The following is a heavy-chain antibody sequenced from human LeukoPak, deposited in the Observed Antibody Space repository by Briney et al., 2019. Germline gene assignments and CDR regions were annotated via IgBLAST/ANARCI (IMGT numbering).Heavy chain of an antibody. V-gene: IGHV4-39*01. CDR2: IYYSGST. CDR3: ARHSFYDILTGYSRFGGKYYFDY. Sequence: SETLSLTCTVSGGSISSSSYYWGWIRQPPGKGLEWIGSIYYSGSTYYNPSLKSRVTISVDTSKNQFSLKLSSVTAADTAVYYCARHSFYDILTGYSRFGGKYYFDYWGQGTLVTVSS. D-gene: IGHD3-9*01. J-gene: IGHJ4*02. CDR1: GGSISSSSYY.